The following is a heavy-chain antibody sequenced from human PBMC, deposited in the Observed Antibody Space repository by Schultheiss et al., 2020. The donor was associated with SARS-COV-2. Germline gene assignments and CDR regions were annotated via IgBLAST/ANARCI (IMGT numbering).Heavy chain of an antibody. CDR3: ARDRGGPPEDV. J-gene: IGHJ4*02. Sequence: GGSLRLSCAASGFTVSSNYMSWVRQAPGKGLEWVSIIYSCGSTYYADSVKGRFTISRDNAKNTLYLQMNSLRAEDTAVYYCARDRGGPPEDVWGQGTLVTVSS. D-gene: IGHD1-14*01. CDR2: IYSCGST. V-gene: IGHV3-66*03. CDR1: GFTVSSNY.